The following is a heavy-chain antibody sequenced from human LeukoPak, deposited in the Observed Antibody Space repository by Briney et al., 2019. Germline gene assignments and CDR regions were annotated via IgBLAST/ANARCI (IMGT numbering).Heavy chain of an antibody. CDR1: GFTFNNAR. Sequence: PGGSLRLSCAAPGFTFNNARICWVRQAPGKGLEWVGRIKSKSDGGTTDYAAPVQGRFTISRDDAKNTLYLQMNSLKTEDTAVYYCTTYKSHVSRGSVGPCGQGTLVTVSS. J-gene: IGHJ5*02. CDR3: TTYKSHVSRGSVGP. V-gene: IGHV3-15*01. D-gene: IGHD1-14*01. CDR2: IKSKSDGGTT.